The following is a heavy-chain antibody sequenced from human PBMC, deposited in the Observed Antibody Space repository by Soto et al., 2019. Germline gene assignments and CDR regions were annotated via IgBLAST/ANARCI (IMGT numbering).Heavy chain of an antibody. CDR3: ARGIATGQLDP. V-gene: IGHV1-3*01. CDR1: GYTFTRYT. J-gene: IGHJ5*02. CDR2: INPDNGNT. D-gene: IGHD2-15*01. Sequence: ASVEVSCKASGYTFTRYTMNWVRQAPGQRLEWMGWINPDNGNTKSSQKFQDRVIITRDTSASTAYMDLSSLRSEDTAVYYCARGIATGQLDPWGQGTLVTVSS.